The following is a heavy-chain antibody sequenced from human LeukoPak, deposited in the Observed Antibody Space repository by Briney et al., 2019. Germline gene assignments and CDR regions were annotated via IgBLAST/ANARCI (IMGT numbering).Heavy chain of an antibody. CDR1: GGSISSGGYY. J-gene: IGHJ4*02. V-gene: IGHV4-31*03. Sequence: SETLSLTCTVSGGSISSGGYYWSWIRQHPGKGLEWIGYIYYSGSTYYNPSLKSRVTISVDTSKNQFSLKLSSVTAADTAVYYCARTSRPTYYYGSGSYYAGYYFDYWGQGTLVTVSS. D-gene: IGHD3-10*01. CDR3: ARTSRPTYYYGSGSYYAGYYFDY. CDR2: IYYSGST.